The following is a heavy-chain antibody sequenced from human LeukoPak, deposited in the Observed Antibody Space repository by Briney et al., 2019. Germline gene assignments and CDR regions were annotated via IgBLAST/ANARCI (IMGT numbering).Heavy chain of an antibody. CDR1: GFTLDSYG. D-gene: IGHD4-17*01. CDR2: IWYDGGNK. V-gene: IGHV3-33*01. CDR3: ARDRRYGEGIDY. J-gene: IGHJ4*02. Sequence: GRSLRLSCAASGFTLDSYGMHWVRQAPGKGLEWVAVIWYDGGNKYYADSVKGRLTISRDNSKNTLFLQMNSLRAEDTAVYYCARDRRYGEGIDYWGQGTLVTVSS.